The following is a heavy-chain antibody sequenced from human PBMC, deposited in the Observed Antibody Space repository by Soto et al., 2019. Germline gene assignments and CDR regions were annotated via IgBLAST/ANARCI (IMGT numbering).Heavy chain of an antibody. Sequence: GGSLRLSCAASGFTFSSYGMHWVRQAPGKGLEWVAVISYDGSNKYYADSVKGRFTISRDNSKNTLYLQMNSLRAEDTAVYYCAKDFDYARGLETPSGYFDYWGQGTLVTSPQ. CDR3: AKDFDYARGLETPSGYFDY. D-gene: IGHD3-16*01. CDR1: GFTFSSYG. CDR2: ISYDGSNK. J-gene: IGHJ4*02. V-gene: IGHV3-30*18.